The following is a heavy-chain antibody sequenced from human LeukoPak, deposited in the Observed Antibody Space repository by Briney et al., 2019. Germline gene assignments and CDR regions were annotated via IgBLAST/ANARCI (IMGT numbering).Heavy chain of an antibody. Sequence: SVKDSCKASGYTFTSYHINWVGQAPGQGRAGVGRIISFFGIANYAQKFQGRVTITADKSTSTAYIELSSLRSEDTAVYYCARGRASSGYYPERWGQGTLVTVSS. J-gene: IGHJ4*02. CDR1: GYTFTSYH. CDR3: ARGRASSGYYPER. CDR2: IISFFGIA. D-gene: IGHD3-22*01. V-gene: IGHV1-69*04.